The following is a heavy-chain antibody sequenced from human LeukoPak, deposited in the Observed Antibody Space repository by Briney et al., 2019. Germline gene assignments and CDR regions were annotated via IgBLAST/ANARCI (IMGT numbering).Heavy chain of an antibody. CDR1: GGTFSSYA. CDR3: ARGSYYYGSGSYYYYYMDV. Sequence: SVKVSCKASGGTFSSYAISWVRQAPGQGLEWMGGIIPIFGTANYAQKFQGRVTITADESTSTAYMELSGLRSEDTAVYYCARGSYYYGSGSYYYYYMDVWGKGTTVTISS. CDR2: IIPIFGTA. J-gene: IGHJ6*03. D-gene: IGHD3-10*01. V-gene: IGHV1-69*13.